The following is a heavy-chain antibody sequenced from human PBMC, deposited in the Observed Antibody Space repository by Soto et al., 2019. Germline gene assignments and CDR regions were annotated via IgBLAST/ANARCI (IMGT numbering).Heavy chain of an antibody. J-gene: IGHJ5*02. CDR3: AKPYCSSTSCYGTNWFDP. Sequence: WVAVISYDGSNKYYADSVKGRFTISRDNSKNTLYLQMNSLRAEDTAVYYCAKPYCSSTSCYGTNWFDPWGQGTLVTVSS. D-gene: IGHD2-2*01. V-gene: IGHV3-30*18. CDR2: ISYDGSNK.